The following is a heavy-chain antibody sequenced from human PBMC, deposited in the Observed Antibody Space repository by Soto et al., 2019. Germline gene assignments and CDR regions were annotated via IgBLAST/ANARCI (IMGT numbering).Heavy chain of an antibody. Sequence: GASVKVSCKASGGTFSSYAISWVRQAPGQGLEWMGGIIPIFGTANYAQKFQGRVTITADKSTSTAYMELSSLRSEDTAVYYCARVPHPSITIFGYYYYGMDVWGQGTTVTVSS. D-gene: IGHD3-3*01. CDR1: GGTFSSYA. V-gene: IGHV1-69*06. CDR2: IIPIFGTA. J-gene: IGHJ6*02. CDR3: ARVPHPSITIFGYYYYGMDV.